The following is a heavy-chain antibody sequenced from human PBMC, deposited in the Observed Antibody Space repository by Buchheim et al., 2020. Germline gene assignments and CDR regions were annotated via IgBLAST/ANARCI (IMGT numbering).Heavy chain of an antibody. J-gene: IGHJ4*02. CDR1: GGSFSGYY. V-gene: IGHV4-34*01. CDR2: INHSGST. D-gene: IGHD2-8*01. Sequence: QVQLQQWGAGLLKPSETLSLTCAVYGGSFSGYYWSWIRQPPGKGLEWIGEINHSGSTNYNPSLKSRVTISVDTSKNQFSLKLSSVTAADTAVYYCARLASNSLGYCTNGVCFHFDYWGQGTL. CDR3: ARLASNSLGYCTNGVCFHFDY.